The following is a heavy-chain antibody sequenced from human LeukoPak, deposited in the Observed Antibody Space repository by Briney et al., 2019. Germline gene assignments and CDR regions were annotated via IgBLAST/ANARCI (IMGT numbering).Heavy chain of an antibody. CDR1: GYTFTGYY. D-gene: IGHD6-19*01. Sequence: ASVKVSCKASGYTFTGYYMHWVRQAPGQGLEWMGIINPSGGSTSYAQKFQGRVTMTRDTSTSTVYMELSSLRSEDTAVYYCARTRAVAGKEGEFDYWGQGTLVIVSS. CDR3: ARTRAVAGKEGEFDY. CDR2: INPSGGST. V-gene: IGHV1-46*01. J-gene: IGHJ4*02.